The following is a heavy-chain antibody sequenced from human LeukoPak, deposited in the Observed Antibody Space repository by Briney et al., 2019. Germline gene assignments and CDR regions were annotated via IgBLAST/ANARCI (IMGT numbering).Heavy chain of an antibody. Sequence: GASVKVSCKASGYTFTSYDIHWVRQARGQGLEWMGIINPSSGSTSYAQKFQGRVTMTRDTSTSTVYMDLSSLRSEDTAVYYCAKSGVVQSKNWFDPWGQGTLVTVSS. D-gene: IGHD2-2*01. CDR3: AKSGVVQSKNWFDP. CDR1: GYTFTSYD. CDR2: INPSSGST. J-gene: IGHJ5*02. V-gene: IGHV1-46*01.